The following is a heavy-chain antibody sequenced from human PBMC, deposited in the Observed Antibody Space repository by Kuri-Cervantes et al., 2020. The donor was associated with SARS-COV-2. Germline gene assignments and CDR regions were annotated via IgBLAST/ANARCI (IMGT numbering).Heavy chain of an antibody. CDR1: GFTFSSYS. CDR2: INSGSSTI. V-gene: IGHV3-48*01. Sequence: GESLKISCAASGFTFSSYSMNWVRQAPGKGLEWVSYINSGSSTIYYADSVKGRFTISRDNSKNTLYLEMNSLRAEDTAVYYCARDGSPRVWSGYYTDYWGQGTLVTVSS. J-gene: IGHJ4*02. D-gene: IGHD3-3*01. CDR3: ARDGSPRVWSGYYTDY.